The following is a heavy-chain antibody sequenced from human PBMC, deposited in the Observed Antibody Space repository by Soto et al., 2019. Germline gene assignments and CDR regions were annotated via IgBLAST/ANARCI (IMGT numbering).Heavy chain of an antibody. CDR1: GGTSSSYA. V-gene: IGHV1-69*06. CDR3: ARDLTVAAAGTDYYYGMDV. D-gene: IGHD6-13*01. J-gene: IGHJ6*02. CDR2: IIPIFGTA. Sequence: SVKVSCKASGGTSSSYAISWVRQAPGQGLEWMGGIIPIFGTANYAQKFQGRVTITADKSTSTAYMELSSLRSEDTAVYYCARDLTVAAAGTDYYYGMDVWGQGTTVTVSS.